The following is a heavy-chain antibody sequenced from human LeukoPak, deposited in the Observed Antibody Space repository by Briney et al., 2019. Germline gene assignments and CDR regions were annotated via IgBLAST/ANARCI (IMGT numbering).Heavy chain of an antibody. D-gene: IGHD3-16*01. J-gene: IGHJ6*02. V-gene: IGHV3-74*01. CDR2: INSDGSST. CDR3: ARDHPACDYVWGRPRFLCYYGMDV. Sequence: PGGSLRLSCAASGFTFSSYWMHWVRQAPGKGLVWVSRINSDGSSTSYADSVKGRFTISRDNAKNTLYLQMNSLRAEDTAVYYCARDHPACDYVWGRPRFLCYYGMDVWGQGTTVTVSS. CDR1: GFTFSSYW.